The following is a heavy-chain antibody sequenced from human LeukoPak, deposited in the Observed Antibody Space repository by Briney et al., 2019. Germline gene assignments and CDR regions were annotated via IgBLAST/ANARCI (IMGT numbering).Heavy chain of an antibody. D-gene: IGHD1-14*01. CDR2: MHSSGST. V-gene: IGHV4-61*02. Sequence: SETLSLTCTVSGDSVSSGNYYWSWLRQPAGKGLEWIGRMHSSGSTKYNSSLKSRVTISVDTSKNQLSLKLSSVTAADTAVYYCARITKVTAFDIWGQGTMVTVSS. J-gene: IGHJ3*02. CDR1: GDSVSSGNYY. CDR3: ARITKVTAFDI.